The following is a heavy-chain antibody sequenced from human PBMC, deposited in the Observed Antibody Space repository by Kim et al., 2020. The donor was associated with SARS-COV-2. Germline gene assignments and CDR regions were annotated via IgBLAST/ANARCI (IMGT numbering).Heavy chain of an antibody. CDR2: IIPIFGTA. J-gene: IGHJ5*02. CDR3: ARDRISMVRGVWAGWFDP. Sequence: SVKVSCKASGGTFSSYAISWVRQAPGQGLEWMGGIIPIFGTANYAQKFQGRVTITADESTSTAYMELSSLRSEDTAVYYCARDRISMVRGVWAGWFDPWGQGTLVTVSS. CDR1: GGTFSSYA. V-gene: IGHV1-69*13. D-gene: IGHD3-10*01.